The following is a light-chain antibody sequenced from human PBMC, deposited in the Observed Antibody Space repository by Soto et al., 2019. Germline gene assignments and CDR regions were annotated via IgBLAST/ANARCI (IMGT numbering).Light chain of an antibody. CDR3: QQYHNWTPQYT. V-gene: IGKV3-15*01. Sequence: EIVMTQSPASLSVSPGDGATLSCRASQSVASNVAWYQQKPGQGPRLLIHGASTRAVGVPARFSGSGSGTDFTLTISMLQSEDFAVYYCQQYHNWTPQYTFGQGTKLQIK. CDR1: QSVASN. J-gene: IGKJ2*01. CDR2: GAS.